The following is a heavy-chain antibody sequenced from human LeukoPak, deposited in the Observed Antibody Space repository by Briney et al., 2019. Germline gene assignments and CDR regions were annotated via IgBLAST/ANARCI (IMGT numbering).Heavy chain of an antibody. CDR3: ARDLYNRGVGATRPPPD. D-gene: IGHD1-26*01. Sequence: ASVKVSCKASGGTFSSYAISWVRQAPGQGLEWMGGIIPIFGTANYAQKFQGRVTITADESTSTAYMELSSLRSEDTAVYYCARDLYNRGVGATRPPPDWGQGTLVTVSS. CDR1: GGTFSSYA. CDR2: IIPIFGTA. V-gene: IGHV1-69*13. J-gene: IGHJ4*02.